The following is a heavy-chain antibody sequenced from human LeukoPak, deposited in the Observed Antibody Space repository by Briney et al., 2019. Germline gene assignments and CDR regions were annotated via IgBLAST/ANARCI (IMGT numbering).Heavy chain of an antibody. CDR1: GGSIDGRSYN. D-gene: IGHD2-15*01. V-gene: IGHV4-39*01. CDR3: ARFVSIRGGIHLNYFDS. J-gene: IGHJ4*02. Sequence: PSETLSLTCAVSGGSIDGRSYNWGWVRQPPGKGLEWVGRIYDSLSAYYNPSLKSRVTISIDMSKKQFSLNLNSATAADSAVYYCARFVSIRGGIHLNYFDSWGQGRLVTVSS. CDR2: IYDSLSA.